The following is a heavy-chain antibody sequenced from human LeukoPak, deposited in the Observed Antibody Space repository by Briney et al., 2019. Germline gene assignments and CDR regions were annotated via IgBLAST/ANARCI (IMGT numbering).Heavy chain of an antibody. CDR2: ISSSSSYI. D-gene: IGHD3-22*01. V-gene: IGHV3-21*01. Sequence: RGSLRVSCAASGFTFSSYSMNWVRQAPGKGLEWVSSISSSSSYINYADSVKGRFTISRDNAKNSLYLQMNSLRAEDTAVYYCARAADYFDSSGTYYSDYWGQGTLVTVSS. CDR3: ARAADYFDSSGTYYSDY. J-gene: IGHJ4*02. CDR1: GFTFSSYS.